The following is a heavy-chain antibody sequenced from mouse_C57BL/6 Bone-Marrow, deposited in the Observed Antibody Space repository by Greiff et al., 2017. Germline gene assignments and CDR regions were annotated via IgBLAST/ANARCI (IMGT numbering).Heavy chain of an antibody. CDR1: GYTFTDYY. D-gene: IGHD3-3*01. CDR3: ARLDIGYAC. CDR2: INPNNGGT. V-gene: IGHV1-26*01. Sequence: EVQLQQSGPELVKPGASVKISCKASGYTFTDYYMNWVKQSHGKSLEWIGDINPNNGGTSYNQKFKGKATLTVDKSSSTAYMELRSLTSEDSAVYYCARLDIGYACWGQGTLVTVSA. J-gene: IGHJ3*01.